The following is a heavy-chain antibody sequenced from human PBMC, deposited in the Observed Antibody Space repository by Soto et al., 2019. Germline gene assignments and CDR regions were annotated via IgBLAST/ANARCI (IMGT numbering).Heavy chain of an antibody. V-gene: IGHV1-2*04. CDR2: INPSSGAT. CDR1: GYSFTDYY. Sequence: GSVKVSCKASGYSFTDYYMHWVRQAPGQGLEWMGWINPSSGATKYAQNFQGWVTMTRVTSISTVYLVLGSLRSDDTALYYCAKDPNIVVGTGGLDVWGRGTTVTVS. D-gene: IGHD2-15*01. CDR3: AKDPNIVVGTGGLDV. J-gene: IGHJ6*02.